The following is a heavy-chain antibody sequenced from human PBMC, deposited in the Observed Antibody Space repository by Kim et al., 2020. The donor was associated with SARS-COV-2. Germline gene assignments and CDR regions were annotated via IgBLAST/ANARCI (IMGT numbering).Heavy chain of an antibody. CDR3: ATSVAIGPYYYYYGMDV. CDR2: IIPIFGTA. CDR1: GGTFSSYA. J-gene: IGHJ6*02. Sequence: SVKVSCKASGGTFSSYAISWVRQAPGQGLEWMGGIIPIFGTANYAQKFQGRVTITADESTSTAYMELSSLRSEDTAVYYCATSVAIGPYYYYYGMDVWGQGTTVTVSS. V-gene: IGHV1-69*13. D-gene: IGHD6-19*01.